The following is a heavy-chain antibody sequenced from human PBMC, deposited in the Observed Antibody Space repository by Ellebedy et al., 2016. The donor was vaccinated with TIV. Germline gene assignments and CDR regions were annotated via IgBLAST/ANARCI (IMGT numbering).Heavy chain of an antibody. V-gene: IGHV3-30-3*01. J-gene: IGHJ4*02. Sequence: GESLKISXVASGFAFSSNAMHWVRKAPGKGLEWVAAISYDGSNKFYADPVKGRFTISRDTSKNTLYLQMNSLRAEDTAVYYCARVVITTSGDAWGQGTLVTVSS. D-gene: IGHD3-22*01. CDR1: GFAFSSNA. CDR3: ARVVITTSGDA. CDR2: ISYDGSNK.